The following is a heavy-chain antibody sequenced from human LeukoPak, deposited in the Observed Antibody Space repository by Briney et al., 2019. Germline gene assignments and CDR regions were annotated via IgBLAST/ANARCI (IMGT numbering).Heavy chain of an antibody. CDR1: GGSISSYY. Sequence: KPSETLSLTCTVSGGSISSYYWSWIRQPPGKGLEWVGEINHSRSTNYNPSLKSRVTISVDTSKNQFSLKLSSVTAADTAVYYCARVGAAAGYTIEYFQHWGQGTLVTVSS. CDR2: INHSRST. D-gene: IGHD6-13*01. CDR3: ARVGAAAGYTIEYFQH. V-gene: IGHV4-34*01. J-gene: IGHJ1*01.